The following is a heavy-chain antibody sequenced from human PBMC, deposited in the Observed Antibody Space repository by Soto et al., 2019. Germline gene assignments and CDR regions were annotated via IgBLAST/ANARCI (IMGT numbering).Heavy chain of an antibody. J-gene: IGHJ6*02. CDR3: ARASYGSGSDDYYYYYGMDV. CDR2: INSGGNT. Sequence: GGSLRLSCAASGFGVSNNYMSWVRQAPGKGLDWVSAINSGGNTYYADSVKGRFTISRDNSKNSLYLQMNSLRAEDTALYYCARASYGSGSDDYYYYYGMDVWGQGTTVTVSS. V-gene: IGHV3-53*01. D-gene: IGHD3-10*01. CDR1: GFGVSNNY.